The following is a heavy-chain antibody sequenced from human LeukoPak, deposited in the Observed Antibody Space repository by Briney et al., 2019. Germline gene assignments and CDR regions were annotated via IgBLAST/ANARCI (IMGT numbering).Heavy chain of an antibody. V-gene: IGHV3-23*01. CDR2: ISGSGGST. J-gene: IGHJ4*02. CDR1: GFAFSSYA. CDR3: AMLRSGRVSDLDY. D-gene: IGHD3-10*01. Sequence: PGGSLRLSCAASGFAFSSYAMSWVRQAPGKGLEWVSAISGSGGSTYYADSVKGRFTISRDNSKNTLYLQMNSLRAEDTAVYYCAMLRSGRVSDLDYWGQGTLVTVSS.